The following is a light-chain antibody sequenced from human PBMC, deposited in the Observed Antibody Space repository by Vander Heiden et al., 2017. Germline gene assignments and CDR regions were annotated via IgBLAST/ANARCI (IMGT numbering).Light chain of an antibody. CDR2: GAS. V-gene: IGKV3-15*01. CDR3: QQYNRWPPMYT. Sequence: EIVMTQSPATLSVSPGERVTLSCRASQSVSSNLAWYQQKPGQAPRLLIYGASTRATGVPATFSGSGSGTEFTLTISSLQSEDFAIYYCQQYNRWPPMYTFGQGIKLEL. CDR1: QSVSSN. J-gene: IGKJ2*01.